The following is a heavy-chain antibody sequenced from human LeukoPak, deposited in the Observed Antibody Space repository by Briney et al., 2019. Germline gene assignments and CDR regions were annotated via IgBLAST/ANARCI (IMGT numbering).Heavy chain of an antibody. CDR3: TRLRSGYIDF. CDR1: GFIFGDYA. V-gene: IGHV3-49*03. J-gene: IGHJ4*02. CDR2: IRSNVHGGTT. Sequence: SLRLSCTASGFIFGDYAMSWFRQAPGKGLEWVGLIRSNVHGGTTEYAASVKGRFTISRDDSKRIAYMQMNSLKTEDTALYYCTRLRSGYIDFWGQGTLVTVSS. D-gene: IGHD4-17*01.